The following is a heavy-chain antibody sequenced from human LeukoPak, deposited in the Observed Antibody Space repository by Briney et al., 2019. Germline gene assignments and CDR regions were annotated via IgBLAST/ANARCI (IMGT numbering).Heavy chain of an antibody. Sequence: GGSLRLSCAASGFTFTKCAMSWIRQAPGKGLEWVAIITATGDTAYYADSVKGRFTISRDNSRNTVYMQMDSLRAEDTAIYYCAGDRNSDWYSPLDYWGQGSQVTVSP. CDR3: AGDRNSDWYSPLDY. V-gene: IGHV3-23*01. CDR2: ITATGDTA. J-gene: IGHJ4*02. D-gene: IGHD6-19*01. CDR1: GFTFTKCA.